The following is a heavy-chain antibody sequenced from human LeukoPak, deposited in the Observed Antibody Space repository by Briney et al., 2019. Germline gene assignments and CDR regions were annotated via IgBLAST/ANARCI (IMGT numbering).Heavy chain of an antibody. CDR3: AKGPRVNSGYHPDY. V-gene: IGHV3-23*01. CDR1: GFTFSSYA. J-gene: IGHJ4*02. Sequence: GGSLGLSCAASGFTFSSYAMTWVRQAPGKGLEWVSTITGSDDATYYAGSVKGRFTISRDYSRNTVYLQLNSLRAEDSAMYYCAKGPRVNSGYHPDYWGQGTLVTVPS. CDR2: ITGSDDAT. D-gene: IGHD3-22*01.